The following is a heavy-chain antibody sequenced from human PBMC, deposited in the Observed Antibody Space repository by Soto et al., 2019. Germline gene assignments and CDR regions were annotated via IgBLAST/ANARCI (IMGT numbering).Heavy chain of an antibody. D-gene: IGHD6-6*01. CDR1: GYTFTSYG. CDR3: AREKRGSSSSMNDY. Sequence: GASVKVSCKASGYTFTSYGISWVRQAPGQGLEWMGWISAYNGNTNYAQKLQGRVTMTTDTSTSTAYMELRSLRSDDTAVYYCAREKRGSSSSMNDYWGQGTLVTVSS. J-gene: IGHJ4*02. V-gene: IGHV1-18*04. CDR2: ISAYNGNT.